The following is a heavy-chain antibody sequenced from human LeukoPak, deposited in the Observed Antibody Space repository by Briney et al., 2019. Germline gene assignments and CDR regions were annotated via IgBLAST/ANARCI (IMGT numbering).Heavy chain of an antibody. CDR1: GFTFSSYS. J-gene: IGHJ6*02. D-gene: IGHD3-3*01. Sequence: PGGSLRLSCAASGFTFSSYSMNWVRQAPGKGLEWVAVISYDGSNKYYADSVKGRFTISRDNSKNTLYLQMNSLRAEDTVVYYCARSITIFGVVGAWYYGMDVWGQGTTVTVSS. CDR2: ISYDGSNK. V-gene: IGHV3-30*03. CDR3: ARSITIFGVVGAWYYGMDV.